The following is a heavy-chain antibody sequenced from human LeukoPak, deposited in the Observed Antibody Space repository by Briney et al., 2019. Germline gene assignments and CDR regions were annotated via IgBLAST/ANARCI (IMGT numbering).Heavy chain of an antibody. CDR2: IYYSGST. J-gene: IGHJ4*02. CDR1: GGSISSYY. CDR3: ASLAVAGLSEGY. V-gene: IGHV4-59*01. D-gene: IGHD6-19*01. Sequence: SETLSLTCTVSGGSISSYYWSWIRQPPGKGLEWIGYIYYSGSTNYNPSLKSRVTISVDTSKNQFSLKLSSVTAADTAVYYCASLAVAGLSEGYWGQGTLVIVSS.